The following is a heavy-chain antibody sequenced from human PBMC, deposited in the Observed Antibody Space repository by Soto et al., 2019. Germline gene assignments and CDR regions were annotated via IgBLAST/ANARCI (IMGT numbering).Heavy chain of an antibody. CDR2: ISSSSSYI. CDR3: AREGIAAALDY. CDR1: GFTFSSYS. D-gene: IGHD6-13*01. V-gene: IGHV3-21*01. Sequence: EVQLVESGGGLVKPGGSLRLSCAASGFTFSSYSMNWVRQAPGKGLEWVSSISSSSSYIYYADSVKGRXTISXDNXXXXXXXXXXXXXXXDTAVYXCAREGIAAALDYWGQGTLVTVSS. J-gene: IGHJ4*02.